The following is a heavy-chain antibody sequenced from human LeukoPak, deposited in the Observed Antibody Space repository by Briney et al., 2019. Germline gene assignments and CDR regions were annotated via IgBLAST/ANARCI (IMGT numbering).Heavy chain of an antibody. CDR2: ISYDGSNK. J-gene: IGHJ4*02. D-gene: IGHD2-2*01. Sequence: GGSLRLSCAASGFTFSSYAMHWVRQAPGKGLEWVAVISYDGSNKYYADSVKGRFTISRDNAKNSVYLQMNSLRAEDTAVYYCARGVLNPQLYGYWGQGTLVTVSS. V-gene: IGHV3-30*04. CDR3: ARGVLNPQLYGY. CDR1: GFTFSSYA.